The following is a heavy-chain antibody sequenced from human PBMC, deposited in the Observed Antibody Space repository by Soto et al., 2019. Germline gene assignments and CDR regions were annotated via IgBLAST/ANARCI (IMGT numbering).Heavy chain of an antibody. Sequence: GASVKVSCKASGDTFTGYYMHWVRQAPGQGLEWMGWMNPNSGNTGYAQTLQGRVTMTWDTSISTAYMELSSLRFEDTAMYYCARGHISSTKNWLDPWGQGTLVTVSS. CDR2: MNPNSGNT. D-gene: IGHD6-6*01. J-gene: IGHJ5*02. V-gene: IGHV1-8*02. CDR1: GDTFTGYY. CDR3: ARGHISSTKNWLDP.